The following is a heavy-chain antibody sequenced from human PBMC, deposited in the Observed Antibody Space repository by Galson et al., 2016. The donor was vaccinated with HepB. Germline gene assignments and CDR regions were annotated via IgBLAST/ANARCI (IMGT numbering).Heavy chain of an antibody. CDR1: GYTFTNHG. J-gene: IGHJ5*02. CDR2: ISVYNGYT. Sequence: SVKVSCKASGYTFTNHGISWVRQAPGQGLQWMGWISVYNGYTTYEQKLQDRITMTADRSTTTAFMELRSLTSDDTAVYYCARSQPGWFNWFAPWGQGTLVTVSS. D-gene: IGHD6-19*01. CDR3: ARSQPGWFNWFAP. V-gene: IGHV1-18*01.